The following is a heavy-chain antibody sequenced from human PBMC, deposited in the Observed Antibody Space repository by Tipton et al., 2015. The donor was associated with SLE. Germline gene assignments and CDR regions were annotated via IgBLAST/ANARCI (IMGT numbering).Heavy chain of an antibody. D-gene: IGHD2-15*01. Sequence: TLSLTCTVSGGSISSHYWSWIRQPPGKTLEWIGYIYSGGSTNYNPSLKSRVTMSVDTSKNQFSLKLSSVTTADTAVYYCARDGRGYCDNSGCSEYNGFDPWGEGTLVTVSS. J-gene: IGHJ5*02. CDR1: GGSISSHY. CDR3: ARDGRGYCDNSGCSEYNGFDP. V-gene: IGHV4-59*11. CDR2: IYSGGST.